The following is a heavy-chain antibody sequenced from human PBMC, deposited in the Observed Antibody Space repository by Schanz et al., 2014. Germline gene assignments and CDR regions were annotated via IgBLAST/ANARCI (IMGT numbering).Heavy chain of an antibody. CDR3: ARDTSYGMDV. V-gene: IGHV3-7*04. Sequence: EVKLVESGGALVKPGGSLRLSCAASGFIFSRAWMSWVRQAPGKGLEWVANIKQHGNEKYYVDSVKGRFTISRDNAKISLYLQMNSLRVEDTAVYYCARDTSYGMDVWGQGTTVTVSS. J-gene: IGHJ6*02. CDR1: GFIFSRAW. CDR2: IKQHGNEK.